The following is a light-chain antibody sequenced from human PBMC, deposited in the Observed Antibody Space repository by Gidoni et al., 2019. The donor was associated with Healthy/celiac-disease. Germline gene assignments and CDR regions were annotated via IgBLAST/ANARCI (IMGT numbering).Light chain of an antibody. CDR1: QSVSSY. CDR2: DAS. V-gene: IGKV3-11*01. Sequence: DIALTHSPATLSLSPGERATLSCRASQSVSSYLAWYQKKPGQAPRLLIYDASNRATGIPARFSGSGSGTDFTLTISSLEPEDFAVYYCQQRSNWPRGTFGGGTKVEIK. CDR3: QQRSNWPRGT. J-gene: IGKJ4*01.